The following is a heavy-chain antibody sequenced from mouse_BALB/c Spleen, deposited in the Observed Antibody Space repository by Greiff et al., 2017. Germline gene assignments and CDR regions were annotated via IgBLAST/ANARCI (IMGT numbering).Heavy chain of an antibody. Sequence: VQLQESGAELVRPGTSVKVSCKASGYAFTNYLIEWVKQRPGQGLEWIGVINPGSGGTNYNEKFKGKATLTADKSSSTAYMQLSSLTSDDSAVYFCARGGGNYNAMDYWGQGTSVTVSS. D-gene: IGHD1-1*02. V-gene: IGHV1-54*01. J-gene: IGHJ4*01. CDR3: ARGGGNYNAMDY. CDR2: INPGSGGT. CDR1: GYAFTNYL.